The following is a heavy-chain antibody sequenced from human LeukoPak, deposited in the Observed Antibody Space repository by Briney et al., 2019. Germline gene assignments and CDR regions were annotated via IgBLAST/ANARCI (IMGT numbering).Heavy chain of an antibody. CDR2: IAHDESTL. Sequence: PGRSLRLSCAASGFIFSGYGMHWVRQAPGKGLEWVALIAHDESTLHYADSVKGRFTISRDNSKNALYLQMNNLRVEDTAIYYCSKDRIVISFGDVSKHWGQGTLVTVSS. J-gene: IGHJ1*01. CDR3: SKDRIVISFGDVSKH. CDR1: GFIFSGYG. D-gene: IGHD3-10*01. V-gene: IGHV3-30*18.